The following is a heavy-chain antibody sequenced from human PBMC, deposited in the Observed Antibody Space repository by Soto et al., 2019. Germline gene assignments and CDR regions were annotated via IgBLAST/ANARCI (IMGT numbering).Heavy chain of an antibody. CDR1: GGSISSGGYY. CDR2: IYYSGST. Sequence: PSETLSLTCTVSGGSISSGGYYWSWIRQHPGKGLEWIGYIYYSGSTYYNPSLKSRVTISVDTSKNQFSLKLSSVTAADTAVYYCARGGSVITMVRGVIGWFDPWGQGTLVTVSS. D-gene: IGHD3-10*01. J-gene: IGHJ5*02. CDR3: ARGGSVITMVRGVIGWFDP. V-gene: IGHV4-31*03.